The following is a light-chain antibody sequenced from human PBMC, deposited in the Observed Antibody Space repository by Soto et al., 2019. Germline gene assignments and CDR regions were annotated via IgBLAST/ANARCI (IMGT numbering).Light chain of an antibody. Sequence: QSALTQPPSASGSPGQSVTISCTGTSSDAGGYNYVSWYQHHPGKAPKLVIYEVIKRPSGVPDRFSGSKSGNTASLTVSGLQAEDEADYYCSSYAGSTCFVFGTGTKLTVL. V-gene: IGLV2-8*01. CDR2: EVI. J-gene: IGLJ1*01. CDR3: SSYAGSTCFV. CDR1: SSDAGGYNY.